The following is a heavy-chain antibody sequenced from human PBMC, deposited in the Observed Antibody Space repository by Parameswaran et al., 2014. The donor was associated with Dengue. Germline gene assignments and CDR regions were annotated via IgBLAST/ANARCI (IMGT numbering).Heavy chain of an antibody. CDR1: GYTFTGYY. Sequence: ASVKVSCKASGYTFTGYYMHWVRQAPGQGLEWMGRINPNSGGTNYAQKFQGRVTMTRDTSISTAYMELSRLRSDDTAVYYCARGHAYGSGSYIGYWGQGTLVTVSS. CDR3: ARGHAYGSGSYIGY. CDR2: INPNSGGT. D-gene: IGHD3-10*01. J-gene: IGHJ4*02. V-gene: IGHV1-2*06.